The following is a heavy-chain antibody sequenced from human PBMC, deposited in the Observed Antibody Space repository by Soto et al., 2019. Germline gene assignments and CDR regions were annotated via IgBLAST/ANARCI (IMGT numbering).Heavy chain of an antibody. V-gene: IGHV3-21*01. CDR3: AREGYCSSTSCYDH. CDR2: ISSSNTYI. J-gene: IGHJ4*02. CDR1: GFTFSSYT. D-gene: IGHD2-2*01. Sequence: PGGSLRLSCAASGFTFSSYTLNWVRQAPGKGLEWVSSISSSNTYIYYADSVKGRFTISRDNAKNSLHLQMNSLRAEDTAVYYCAREGYCSSTSCYDHWGQGTLVTVSS.